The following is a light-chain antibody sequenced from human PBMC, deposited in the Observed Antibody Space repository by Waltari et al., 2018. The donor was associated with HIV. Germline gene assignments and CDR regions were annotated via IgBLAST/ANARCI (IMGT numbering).Light chain of an antibody. Sequence: SDELTQAPEVSVALGQTVKITCQGDSLRTNYASWYQQKPGQAPVIVIYGKNNRPSGIPDRFSASSSGNIASLTISATLVEDEATYFCGSRDVTGEQRVFGPGTWVAV. CDR1: SLRTNY. V-gene: IGLV3-19*01. CDR2: GKN. J-gene: IGLJ1*01. CDR3: GSRDVTGEQRV.